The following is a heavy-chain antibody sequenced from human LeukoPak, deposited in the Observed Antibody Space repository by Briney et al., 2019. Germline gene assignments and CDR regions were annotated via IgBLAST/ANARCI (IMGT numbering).Heavy chain of an antibody. CDR3: ARDDFWSGYWGFDY. J-gene: IGHJ4*02. D-gene: IGHD3-3*01. CDR1: GYTFTSYG. CDR2: ISAYNGNT. Sequence: ASVKVSCKASGYTFTSYGISWVRQAPGLGLEWMGWISAYNGNTNYAQKLQGRVTMTTDTSTSTAYMELRSLRSDDTAVYYCARDDFWSGYWGFDYWGQGTLVTVSS. V-gene: IGHV1-18*01.